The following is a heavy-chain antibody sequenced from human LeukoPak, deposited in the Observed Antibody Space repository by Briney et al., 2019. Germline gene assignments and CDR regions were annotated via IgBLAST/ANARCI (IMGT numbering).Heavy chain of an antibody. J-gene: IGHJ3*02. V-gene: IGHV3-21*01. CDR1: GFTFSSYA. CDR3: ARPRRMFGSGSYAFDI. D-gene: IGHD3-10*01. Sequence: PGGSLRLSCAASGFTFSSYATSWVRQAPGKGLEWVSSISSSSSYIYYADSVKGRFTISRDNAKKSLYLQMNSLRAEDTAVFYCARPRRMFGSGSYAFDIWGQGTMVTVSS. CDR2: ISSSSSYI.